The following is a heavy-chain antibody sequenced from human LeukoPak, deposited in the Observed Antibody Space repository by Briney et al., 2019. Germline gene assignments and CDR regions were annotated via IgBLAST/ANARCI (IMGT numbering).Heavy chain of an antibody. CDR1: GYTFTGYW. CDR2: ISPSGGST. V-gene: IGHV1-46*01. CDR3: ARGPPAPPYYDFWSGYSKYYFDY. J-gene: IGHJ4*02. D-gene: IGHD3-3*01. Sequence: ASVKLSCKAFGYTFTGYWMHWVRQAPGQGPEWMGVISPSGGSTIYAQKFKGRVTLTRDMSTSTDYLELSSLRSEDTAVYYCARGPPAPPYYDFWSGYSKYYFDYWGQGTLVTVSS.